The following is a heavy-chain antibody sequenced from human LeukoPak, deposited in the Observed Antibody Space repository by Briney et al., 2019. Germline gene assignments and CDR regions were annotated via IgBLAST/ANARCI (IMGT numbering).Heavy chain of an antibody. CDR2: ISSSGSTI. CDR3: ARIAWGNYFDY. J-gene: IGHJ4*02. CDR1: GFTFGDYY. V-gene: IGHV3-11*01. D-gene: IGHD7-27*01. Sequence: GGSLRLSCAASGFTFGDYYMSWIRQAPGKGLEWVSYISSSGSTIYYAGSVKGRFTISRDNARSSLYLQMNDLRADDTAVYYCARIAWGNYFDYWGQGTLVTVSS.